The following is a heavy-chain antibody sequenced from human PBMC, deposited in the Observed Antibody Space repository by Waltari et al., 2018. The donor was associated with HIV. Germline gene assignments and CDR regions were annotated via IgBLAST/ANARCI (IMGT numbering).Heavy chain of an antibody. V-gene: IGHV1-69*06. D-gene: IGHD3-10*01. CDR3: ASSTPATYYYGSGTFDY. CDR1: GGTFSSHA. J-gene: IGHJ4*02. CDR2: IIPIFGTA. Sequence: QVQLVQSGAEVKKPGSSVKVSCKASGGTFSSHAISWVRPAPGQGLEWMGGIIPIFGTANYAQKFQGRVTITADKSTSTAYMELSSLRSEDTAVYYCASSTPATYYYGSGTFDYWGQGTLVTVSS.